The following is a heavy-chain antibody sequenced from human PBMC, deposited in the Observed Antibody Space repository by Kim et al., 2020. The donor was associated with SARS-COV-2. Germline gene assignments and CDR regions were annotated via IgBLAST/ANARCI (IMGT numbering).Heavy chain of an antibody. Sequence: GGSLRLSCAASGFTFRSYAMHWVRQAPGKGLEWVAVISYDGSNKYYADSVKGRFTISRDNSKNTLYLQLNRLRAEDTAVYYCAREAGERYFDWSRFDYWGQGTLVTVSS. D-gene: IGHD3-9*01. CDR2: ISYDGSNK. CDR1: GFTFRSYA. CDR3: AREAGERYFDWSRFDY. J-gene: IGHJ4*02. V-gene: IGHV3-30*04.